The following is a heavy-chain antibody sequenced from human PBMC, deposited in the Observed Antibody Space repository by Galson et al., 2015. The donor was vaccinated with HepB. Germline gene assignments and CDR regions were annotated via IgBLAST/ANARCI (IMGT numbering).Heavy chain of an antibody. CDR1: GFSLSTSGVA. V-gene: IGHV2-5*02. D-gene: IGHD2-15*01. CDR2: LYWDGDK. Sequence: PALVKPTQTLTLMCTFSGFSLSTSGVAVGWIRQPPGKALEWLALLYWDGDKRYSPSLKSRLTITKDTSKSQVVLTMTNMDPVDTATYYCAHRDYCSGGACYSGPYFDYWGQGTLVTVSS. J-gene: IGHJ4*02. CDR3: AHRDYCSGGACYSGPYFDY.